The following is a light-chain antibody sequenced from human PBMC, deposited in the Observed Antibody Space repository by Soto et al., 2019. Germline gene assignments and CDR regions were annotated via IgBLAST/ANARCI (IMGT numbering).Light chain of an antibody. Sequence: DIPLTQSPSFVSASVGERVTITCRASQDISRYLAWYQQKPGEAPKLLISAASTVHSGVPSRFSGSGCGTEFTLTVSYLLPEDFATYYCQQLYSYSSFGQGTRLESK. CDR2: AAS. J-gene: IGKJ5*01. V-gene: IGKV1-9*01. CDR1: QDISRY. CDR3: QQLYSYSS.